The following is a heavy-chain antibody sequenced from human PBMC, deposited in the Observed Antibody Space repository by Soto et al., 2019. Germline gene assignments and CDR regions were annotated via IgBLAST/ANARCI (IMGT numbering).Heavy chain of an antibody. CDR3: ARDRGTRATSLWQNDYYYYYAMDV. D-gene: IGHD3-16*02. CDR1: GFTLSTHA. V-gene: IGHV3-30*04. Sequence: GGSLRLSCAASGFTLSTHAMHWVRQAPGKGLEWVALISYDGSNKFYADSVKGRFTVSRDNSKNTLSLQMNSLRTEDTAVYYCARDRGTRATSLWQNDYYYYYAMDVWGQGATVTVSS. J-gene: IGHJ6*02. CDR2: ISYDGSNK.